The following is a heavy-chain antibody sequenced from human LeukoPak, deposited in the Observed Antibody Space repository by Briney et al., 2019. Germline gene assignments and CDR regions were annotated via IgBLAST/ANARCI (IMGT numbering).Heavy chain of an antibody. D-gene: IGHD5-24*01. CDR2: IYSGGST. Sequence: GGSLRLSCAASGFTVSSNYMSWVRQAPGKGLEWASVIYSGGSTYYADSVKGRFTISRDNSKNTLYLQMNSLRAEDTAVYYCARVKMATIDYWGQGTLVTVSS. CDR1: GFTVSSNY. J-gene: IGHJ4*02. CDR3: ARVKMATIDY. V-gene: IGHV3-53*01.